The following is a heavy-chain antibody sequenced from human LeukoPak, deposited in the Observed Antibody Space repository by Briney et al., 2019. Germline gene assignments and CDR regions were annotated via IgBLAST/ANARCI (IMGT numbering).Heavy chain of an antibody. CDR2: ISGSGGST. CDR1: GFTFSSYA. V-gene: IGHV3-23*01. CDR3: AKAHSGSYYSGIN. Sequence: GGSLRLSCAASGFTFSSYAMNWVRQAPGKGLEWVSAISGSGGSTYYADSVKGRFAISRDNSKNTLYLQMNSLRAEDTAVYYCAKAHSGSYYSGINWGQGTLVTVSS. J-gene: IGHJ4*02. D-gene: IGHD1-26*01.